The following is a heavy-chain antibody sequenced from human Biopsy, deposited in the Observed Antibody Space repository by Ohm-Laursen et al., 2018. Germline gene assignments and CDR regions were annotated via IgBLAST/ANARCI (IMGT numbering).Heavy chain of an antibody. CDR3: ARIFLVGVTPGYGMDV. Sequence: SLRLSCAASGFTFSSYAMTWFRRAPGKGLEWVSSISSSGNFMYYTDSVKGRFTISRDNAKNSLYLQMNSLRAEDTALYYCARIFLVGVTPGYGMDVWGQGTTVTVSS. D-gene: IGHD1-26*01. CDR2: ISSSGNFM. CDR1: GFTFSSYA. V-gene: IGHV3-21*01. J-gene: IGHJ6*02.